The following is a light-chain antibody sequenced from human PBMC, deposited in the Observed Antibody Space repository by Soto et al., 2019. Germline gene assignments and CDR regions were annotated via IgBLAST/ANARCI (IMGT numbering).Light chain of an antibody. CDR1: QSISSY. CDR3: QQSYSTPRT. V-gene: IGKV1-39*01. CDR2: AAS. J-gene: IGKJ1*01. Sequence: DIQMTQSPSSLSASVGDRVTITCRASQSISSYLNWYQQKPGKAHKLLIYAASSLQSGVQSRFSGSGSGTDFTLTIRSLQPEDFATYYCQQSYSTPRTFGQGTKVDIK.